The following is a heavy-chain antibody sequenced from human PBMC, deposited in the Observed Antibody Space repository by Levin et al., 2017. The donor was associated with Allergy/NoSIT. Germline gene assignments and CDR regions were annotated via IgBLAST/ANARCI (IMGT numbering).Heavy chain of an antibody. V-gene: IGHV1-2*06. Sequence: EASVKVSCKASGYTFTGYYMHWVRQAPGQGLEWMGRINPNSGGTNYAQKFQGRVTMSRDRSISTAYMELSRLRSDDTAVYYCARDRRPNIAVAADWFDPWGQGTLVTVSS. CDR2: INPNSGGT. CDR3: ARDRRPNIAVAADWFDP. J-gene: IGHJ5*02. D-gene: IGHD6-19*01. CDR1: GYTFTGYY.